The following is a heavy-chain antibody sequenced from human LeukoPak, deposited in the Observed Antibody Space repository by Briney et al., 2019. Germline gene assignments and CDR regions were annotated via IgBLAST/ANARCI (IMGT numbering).Heavy chain of an antibody. CDR1: GFTFSSYS. D-gene: IGHD5-18*01. J-gene: IGHJ6*03. V-gene: IGHV3-21*01. CDR2: ISSSSSYI. Sequence: GGSLRLSCAASGFTFSSYSMNWVRQAPGKGLEWVSYISSSSSYIYYADSVKGRFTIPRDNAKNSLYLQMNTLRAEDTAVYYCARDPGYSYGYGYYYYYMDVWGKGTTVTVSS. CDR3: ARDPGYSYGYGYYYYYMDV.